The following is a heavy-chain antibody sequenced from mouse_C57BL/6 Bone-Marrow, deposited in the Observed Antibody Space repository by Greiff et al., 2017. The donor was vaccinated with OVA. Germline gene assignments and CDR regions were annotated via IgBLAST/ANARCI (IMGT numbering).Heavy chain of an antibody. D-gene: IGHD2-4*01. CDR1: GYTFTGYW. V-gene: IGHV1-9*01. J-gene: IGHJ4*01. Sequence: QVQLKESGAELMKPGASVKLSCKATGYTFTGYWIEWVKQRPGHGLEWIGEILPGSGSTKYNETFKGKATFTADTPSNTAYMHHSSLTTEDSAIYYCARGGKRNDYSNYYAMDYWGQGTSVTVSS. CDR2: ILPGSGST. CDR3: ARGGKRNDYSNYYAMDY.